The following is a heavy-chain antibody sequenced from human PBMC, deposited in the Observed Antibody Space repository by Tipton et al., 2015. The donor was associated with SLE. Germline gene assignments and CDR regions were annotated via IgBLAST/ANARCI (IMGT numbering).Heavy chain of an antibody. CDR2: IYHSGST. CDR1: GGSFSGYY. CDR3: ARDADYYYYYGMDV. V-gene: IGHV4-34*01. J-gene: IGHJ6*02. Sequence: TLSLTCAVYGGSFSGYYWSWIRQPPGKGLEWIGSIYHSGSTYYNPSLKSRVTISVDTSKNQFSLKLSSVTAADTAVYYCARDADYYYYYGMDVWGQGTTVTVSS.